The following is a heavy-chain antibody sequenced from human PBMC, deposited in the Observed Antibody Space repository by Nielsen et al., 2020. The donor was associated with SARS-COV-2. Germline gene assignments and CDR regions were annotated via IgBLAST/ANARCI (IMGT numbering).Heavy chain of an antibody. Sequence: SQTLSVTCAIPGDRGSSSRTAWNWIRQSPSRCLEWLGRTYYRSKWYNDYAVSVKSRIPINPDTSKNQFSLHLKSVTPEDTAVYYCAGARGAYGDYYYYYYTDVWGKGTTVTVSS. CDR3: AGARGAYGDYYYYYYTDV. V-gene: IGHV6-1*01. CDR2: TYYRSKWYN. CDR1: GDRGSSSRTA. D-gene: IGHD4-17*01. J-gene: IGHJ6*03.